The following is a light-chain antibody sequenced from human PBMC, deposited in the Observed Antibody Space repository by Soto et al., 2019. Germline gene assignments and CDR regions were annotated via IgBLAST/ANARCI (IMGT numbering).Light chain of an antibody. V-gene: IGKV1-12*01. CDR2: AAS. CDR1: QDIRDW. Sequence: DIQMTQSPSSVSASVGDTVSITCRASQDIRDWLAWYQQKPGKAPNLLIYAASRLQSGVPSRFSGSGFGTDFTLTISSLQPEDFATYFCQQANSFPLTFGGGTKVEIK. CDR3: QQANSFPLT. J-gene: IGKJ4*01.